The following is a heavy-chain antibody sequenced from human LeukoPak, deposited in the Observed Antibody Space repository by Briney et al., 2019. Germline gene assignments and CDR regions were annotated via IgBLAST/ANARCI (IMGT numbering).Heavy chain of an antibody. CDR2: FYSSGST. D-gene: IGHD1-1*01. CDR1: GFTVSSNY. CDR3: ARLEKKSYYYMDV. J-gene: IGHJ6*03. Sequence: GGSLRLSCAVSGFTVSSNYMGWVRQAPGKGLEWVSVFYSSGSTYYADSVKGRFTISKDNSENTLFLQMNTLRAEDTAVYYCARLEKKSYYYMDVWGKGTTVTVSS. V-gene: IGHV3-53*01.